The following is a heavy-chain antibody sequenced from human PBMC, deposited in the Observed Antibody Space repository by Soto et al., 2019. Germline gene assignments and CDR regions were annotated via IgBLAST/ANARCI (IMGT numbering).Heavy chain of an antibody. D-gene: IGHD1-26*01. CDR3: AKGVGATSYYYGMDV. Sequence: EVQLVESGGGLVQPGRSLRLSCAASGFTFDDYAMHWVRQAPGKGLEWVSGISWNSGSIGYADSVKGRFTISRDNAKNSLYLQMNSLRAEDTALYYCAKGVGATSYYYGMDVWGQGTTVTVSS. V-gene: IGHV3-9*01. CDR2: ISWNSGSI. CDR1: GFTFDDYA. J-gene: IGHJ6*02.